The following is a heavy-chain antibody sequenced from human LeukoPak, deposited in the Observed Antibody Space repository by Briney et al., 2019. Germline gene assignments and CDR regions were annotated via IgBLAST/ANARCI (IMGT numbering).Heavy chain of an antibody. J-gene: IGHJ4*02. D-gene: IGHD3-22*01. V-gene: IGHV3-23*01. CDR3: AKKRPSGYDSSGYYKYYFDY. CDR1: GFTFSSYA. CDR2: ISGSGGST. Sequence: PGGSLRLSCAASGFTFSSYAMSWVRQAPGKGLEWVSAISGSGGSTYYADSVKGRFTISRDNSKNTLYLQMNSLRAEDTAVYYCAKKRPSGYDSSGYYKYYFDYWGQGTLVTVSS.